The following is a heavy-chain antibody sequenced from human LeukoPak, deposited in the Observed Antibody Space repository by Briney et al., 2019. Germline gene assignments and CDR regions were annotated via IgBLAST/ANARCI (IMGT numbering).Heavy chain of an antibody. V-gene: IGHV3-9*01. D-gene: IGHD3-3*01. J-gene: IGHJ4*03. CDR2: ISWNSGSI. CDR1: GFTFDDYA. CDR3: AKGFNPGPEHDFWGGWEHLNRFRP. Sequence: GRSLRLSCAASGFTFDDYAMHWVRQVPGKGLEWVSGISWNSGSIGYADSVKGRFTISRDNAKDSLYLQMNSLRAEDTALYYCAKGFNPGPEHDFWGGWEHLNRFRPRGPGTL.